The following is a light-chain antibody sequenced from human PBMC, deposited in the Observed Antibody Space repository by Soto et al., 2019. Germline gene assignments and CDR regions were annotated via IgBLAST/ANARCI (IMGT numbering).Light chain of an antibody. J-gene: IGKJ4*01. CDR2: DGS. CDR1: QSISSW. Sequence: DIQMTQYPSTLSASLGDRVTITCRASQSISSWLAWYQHNPGKAPHLLIYDGSSLESGVPSRFSGSGSGTEFTATISSMQPNDFATNIGHQYKSYCVGRGTKVEVK. V-gene: IGKV1-5*01. CDR3: HQYKSYC.